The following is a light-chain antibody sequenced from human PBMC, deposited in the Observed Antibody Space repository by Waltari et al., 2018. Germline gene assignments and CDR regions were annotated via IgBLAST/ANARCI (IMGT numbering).Light chain of an antibody. V-gene: IGLV2-14*03. CDR2: DVS. Sequence: QTAPTQPASVSGSPGQSITISCAGTHRDVADYNYVSWYQQYPGEAPKLIIYDVSHRPSGVSNRFSGSKSGNTASLTISGLQAEDEADYYCSSYISDDTLDVFGTGTKVTVL. CDR1: HRDVADYNY. CDR3: SSYISDDTLDV. J-gene: IGLJ1*01.